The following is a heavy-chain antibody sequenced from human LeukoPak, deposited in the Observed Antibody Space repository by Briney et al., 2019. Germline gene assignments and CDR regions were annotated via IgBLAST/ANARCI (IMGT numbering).Heavy chain of an antibody. V-gene: IGHV3-21*01. D-gene: IGHD3-22*01. CDR2: ISSSSYI. CDR3: ARVYTYYYDSSGYYYPGYYYYGMDV. CDR1: GFAFSSYS. Sequence: GGSLRLSCAASGFAFSSYSMNWVSQAPGKGLEWVSSISSSSYIYYADSVKGRFTISRDNAKNSQYLQMNSLRAEDTAVYYCARVYTYYYDSSGYYYPGYYYYGMDVWGQGTTVTVSS. J-gene: IGHJ6*02.